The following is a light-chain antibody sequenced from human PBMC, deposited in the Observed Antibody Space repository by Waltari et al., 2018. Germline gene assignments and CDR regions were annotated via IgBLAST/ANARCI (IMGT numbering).Light chain of an antibody. CDR1: QSLSSTH. V-gene: IGKV3-20*01. CDR3: QQYGTSPT. Sequence: EIVLTQSPGTLSLSPVERATLSCRASQSLSSTHLAWYQQKPGQAPRLLIYGASIRATGIPDRFSGSGSGTEFTLTISRLEPEDFAVYYCQQYGTSPTFGQGTKVEIK. J-gene: IGKJ1*01. CDR2: GAS.